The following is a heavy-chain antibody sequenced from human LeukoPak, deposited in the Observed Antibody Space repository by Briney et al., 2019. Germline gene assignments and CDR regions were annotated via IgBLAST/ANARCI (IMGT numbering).Heavy chain of an antibody. Sequence: SQTLSLTCAISGDSVSSNSAAWNWIRQSPSRGLEWLGRTYYRSKWYNDYAVSVKSRITINPDTSKNQFSLQLNSVTPEDTAVYYCARVGIPYYYGSGSYRVENWFDPWSQGTLVTVSS. CDR2: TYYRSKWYN. CDR1: GDSVSSNSAA. V-gene: IGHV6-1*01. J-gene: IGHJ5*02. D-gene: IGHD3-10*01. CDR3: ARVGIPYYYGSGSYRVENWFDP.